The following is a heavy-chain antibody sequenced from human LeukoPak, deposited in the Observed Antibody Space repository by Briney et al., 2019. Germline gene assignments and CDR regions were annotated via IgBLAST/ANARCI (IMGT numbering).Heavy chain of an antibody. Sequence: ASVKVSCKASGYTFTSYDINWVRQATGQGLEWMGWMNPNSGNTGYAQKFRGRVTMTRNTSISTAYMELSSLRSEDTAVYYCARRGHDYGGSYYFDYWGQGTLVTVSS. J-gene: IGHJ4*02. V-gene: IGHV1-8*01. D-gene: IGHD4-23*01. CDR2: MNPNSGNT. CDR3: ARRGHDYGGSYYFDY. CDR1: GYTFTSYD.